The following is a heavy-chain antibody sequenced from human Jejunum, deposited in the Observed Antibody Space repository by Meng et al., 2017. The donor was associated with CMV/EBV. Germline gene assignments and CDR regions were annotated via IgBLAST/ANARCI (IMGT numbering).Heavy chain of an antibody. CDR2: INTNTGNP. J-gene: IGHJ4*02. CDR1: GYTFTSYA. CDR3: ARLYCSGGSCYTIDY. D-gene: IGHD2-15*01. V-gene: IGHV7-4-1*02. Sequence: QGPLVQSGAEVKKPGASVKVSCKASGYTFTSYAMNWVRQAPGQGLEWMGWINTNTGNPTYAQGFTGRFVFSLDTSVSTAYLQISSLKAADTAVYYCARLYCSGGSCYTIDYWGQGTLVTVSS.